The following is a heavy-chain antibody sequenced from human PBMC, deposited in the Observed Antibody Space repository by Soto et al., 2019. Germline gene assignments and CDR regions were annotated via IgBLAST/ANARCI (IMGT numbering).Heavy chain of an antibody. CDR2: ISYDGSNK. V-gene: IGHV3-30*18. CDR3: AKNTPSSGWYFRVFIDYYGMDV. D-gene: IGHD6-19*01. J-gene: IGHJ6*02. Sequence: GGSLRLSCAASGFTSSSYGMHWVRQAPGKGLEWVAVISYDGSNKYYADSVKGRFTISRDNSKNTLYLQMNSLRAEDTAVYYCAKNTPSSGWYFRVFIDYYGMDVWGQGTTVTVSS. CDR1: GFTSSSYG.